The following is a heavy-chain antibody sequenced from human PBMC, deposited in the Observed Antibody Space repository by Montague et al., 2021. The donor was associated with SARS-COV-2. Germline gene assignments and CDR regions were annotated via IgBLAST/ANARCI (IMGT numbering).Heavy chain of an antibody. J-gene: IGHJ4*02. CDR2: INHSGTT. Sequence: SETLSLTCAVYGGSFSGYYWTWIRQSPGKGLEWIAEINHSGTTNYNFNPSLRSRVTISVDTSKSQFSLKLSSVTAADTGVYYCARWDPQTLTLIGLRDKSASDYGGQGTLVTVSS. CDR3: ARWDPQTLTLIGLRDKSASDY. V-gene: IGHV4-34*01. CDR1: GGSFSGYY. D-gene: IGHD1-26*01.